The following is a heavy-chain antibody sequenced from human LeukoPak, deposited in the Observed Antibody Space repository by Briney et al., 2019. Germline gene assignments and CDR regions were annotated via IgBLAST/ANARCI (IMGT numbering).Heavy chain of an antibody. D-gene: IGHD3-16*01. Sequence: SVTVSCMPAGRTPSTHAIRWVRPAPSQGPEWLGGIIPIFGTANYAQKFQGRVTITADESTSTAYMELSSRRSEDTAVYYCARDGAADAFDIWGQGTMVTVSS. CDR2: IIPIFGTA. CDR1: GRTPSTHA. V-gene: IGHV1-69*13. CDR3: ARDGAADAFDI. J-gene: IGHJ3*02.